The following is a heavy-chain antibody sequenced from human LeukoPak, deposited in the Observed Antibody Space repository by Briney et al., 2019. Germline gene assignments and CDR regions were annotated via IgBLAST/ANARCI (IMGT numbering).Heavy chain of an antibody. J-gene: IGHJ5*02. V-gene: IGHV3-9*01. CDR3: AQLGGFDP. Sequence: GRSLRLPCAASGFTFDDYAMHWVRQAPGKGLEWVSGISWNSGSIGYADSVKGRFTISRDNAKNSLYLQMNSLRAEDTALYYSAQLGGFDPWGQGTLVTVSS. CDR2: ISWNSGSI. CDR1: GFTFDDYA.